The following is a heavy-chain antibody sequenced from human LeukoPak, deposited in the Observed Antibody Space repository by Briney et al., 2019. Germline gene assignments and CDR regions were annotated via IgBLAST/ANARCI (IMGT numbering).Heavy chain of an antibody. V-gene: IGHV4-59*01. CDR2: IYYSGST. D-gene: IGHD6-6*01. J-gene: IGHJ6*03. Sequence: SGTLSLTCTVTVRCISSYYWSWIQQHTGKGLEWIGYIYYSGSTNYNPSLKSRVTISVDTSKNQFSLKLSSVTAADTAVYYCARLRSSIAARRGYYYYMDVWGKGTTVTVSS. CDR1: VRCISSYY. CDR3: ARLRSSIAARRGYYYYMDV.